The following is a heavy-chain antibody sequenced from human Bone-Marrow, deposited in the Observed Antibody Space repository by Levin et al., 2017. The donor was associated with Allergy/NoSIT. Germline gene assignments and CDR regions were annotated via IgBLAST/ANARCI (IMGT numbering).Heavy chain of an antibody. CDR1: GFTFSSYG. Sequence: YGFTFSSYGMHWIRQGPDTGLEWVAVISYDGSTEYYADSVKGRFTISRDNSNNTLYLQMNSLRAEDTAVYYCAKDERQLDGDAFDVWGQGTMVTVSS. J-gene: IGHJ3*01. V-gene: IGHV3-30*18. D-gene: IGHD6-13*01. CDR3: AKDERQLDGDAFDV. CDR2: ISYDGSTE.